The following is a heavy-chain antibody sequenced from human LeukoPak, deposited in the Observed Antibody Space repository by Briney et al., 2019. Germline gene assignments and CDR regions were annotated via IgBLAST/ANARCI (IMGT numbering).Heavy chain of an antibody. CDR1: GFTVSGNH. CDR3: AKDGVLRYFDWLLYSFLDY. V-gene: IGHV3-66*03. Sequence: GGSLRLSCAASGFTVSGNHMSWVRQSPEKGLEWVAIIESSGDMVYANSVKGRFTISRDNSKNTLYLQMNSLRAEDTAVYYCAKDGVLRYFDWLLYSFLDYWGQGTLVTVSS. CDR2: IESSGDM. D-gene: IGHD3-9*01. J-gene: IGHJ4*02.